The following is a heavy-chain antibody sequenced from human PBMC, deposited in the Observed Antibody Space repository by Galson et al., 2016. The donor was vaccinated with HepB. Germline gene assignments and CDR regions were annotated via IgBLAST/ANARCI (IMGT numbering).Heavy chain of an antibody. V-gene: IGHV3-23*01. CDR2: ISGSGGST. D-gene: IGHD2-15*01. CDR1: GFIFSNYD. CDR3: AKVRGASPCSVSSCYLDY. J-gene: IGHJ4*02. Sequence: SLRLSCAASGFIFSNYDMTWVRQAPGKGLEWVSSISGSGGSTFYADSVKGRFTIARDTSKDTLFLQMVSLRVEDTALYYCAKVRGASPCSVSSCYLDYWGQGTLLAVSS.